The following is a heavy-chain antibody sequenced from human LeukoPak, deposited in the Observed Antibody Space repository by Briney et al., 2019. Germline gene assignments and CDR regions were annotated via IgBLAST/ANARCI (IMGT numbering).Heavy chain of an antibody. J-gene: IGHJ5*02. V-gene: IGHV1-69*13. CDR2: IIPIFGTA. CDR1: GGTFSIYA. D-gene: IGHD1-26*01. Sequence: AASVKVSCKASGGTFSIYAISWVRQAPGQGLEWMGGIIPIFGTANYAQKFQGRVTITADESTSTAYMELSSLRSEDTAVYYCARTLIVGAIGWFDPRGQGTLVTVSS. CDR3: ARTLIVGAIGWFDP.